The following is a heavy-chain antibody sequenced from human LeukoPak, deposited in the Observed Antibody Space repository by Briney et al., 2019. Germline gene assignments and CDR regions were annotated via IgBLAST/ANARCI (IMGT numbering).Heavy chain of an antibody. CDR3: ARAEGSGSSFDY. J-gene: IGHJ4*02. Sequence: GGSLRLSCAASGFTFRNYGMHWVRQAPGKGLEWVAVISIDGREKYYADSVKGRFTISRDNAKNSLYLQMNSLRVEDTAVYYCARAEGSGSSFDYWGQGTLVTVSS. CDR1: GFTFRNYG. D-gene: IGHD3-10*01. V-gene: IGHV3-30*03. CDR2: ISIDGREK.